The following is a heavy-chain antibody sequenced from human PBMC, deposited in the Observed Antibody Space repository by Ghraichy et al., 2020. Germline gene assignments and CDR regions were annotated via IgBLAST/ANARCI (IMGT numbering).Heavy chain of an antibody. Sequence: GERVYAQTFQGRVTMTEDTSTNTAYMELSSLTSEDTAIFYCTSGSVTTIYFDYWGQGTLVTVSS. J-gene: IGHJ4*02. CDR3: TSGSVTTIYFDY. CDR2: GER. D-gene: IGHD4-11*01. V-gene: IGHV1-24*01.